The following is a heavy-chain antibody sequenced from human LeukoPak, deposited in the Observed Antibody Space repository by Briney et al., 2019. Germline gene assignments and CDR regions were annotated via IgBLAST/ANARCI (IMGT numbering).Heavy chain of an antibody. D-gene: IGHD3-10*01. CDR3: AAYAGSYSKYFQH. CDR1: EYSFTNYW. V-gene: IGHV5-51*01. CDR2: IYLGDSDT. Sequence: GASLKISCRGSEYSFTNYWIRWVRQMRGKGLEWRGIIYLGDSDTRYSPSFQGQVTISADKSISTAYLQWSSLQASDTAMYFCAAYAGSYSKYFQHWGQGTLVTVSS. J-gene: IGHJ1*01.